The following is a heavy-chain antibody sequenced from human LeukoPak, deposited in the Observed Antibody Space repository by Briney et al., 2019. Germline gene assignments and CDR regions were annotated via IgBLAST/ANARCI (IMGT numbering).Heavy chain of an antibody. V-gene: IGHV7-4-1*02. D-gene: IGHD6-25*01. J-gene: IGHJ3*02. CDR3: ARGAVAFDI. CDR1: GYTFKSYA. Sequence: ASVKVSCKSSGYTFKSYAINWVRQAPGQGLEWMGWINTNNGNPMYAQDFTGRFVFSLDTSVTTAFLQINSLEAEDTAVYYCARGAVAFDIWGQGTMVTVSS. CDR2: INTNNGNP.